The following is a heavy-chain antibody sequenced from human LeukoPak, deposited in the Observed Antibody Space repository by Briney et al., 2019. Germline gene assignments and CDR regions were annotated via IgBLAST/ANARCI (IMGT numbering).Heavy chain of an antibody. CDR1: GGSISSYY. CDR2: IYTSGST. CDR3: ARYAVRGVIPVGSWFDP. D-gene: IGHD3-10*01. V-gene: IGHV4-4*07. J-gene: IGHJ5*02. Sequence: SETLSLTCTVSGGSISSYYWSWIRQPAGKGLEWIGRIYTSGSTNYNPSLKSRVTMSVETSKNQFSLKRSSVTAADTAVYYCARYAVRGVIPVGSWFDPWGQGTLVTVSS.